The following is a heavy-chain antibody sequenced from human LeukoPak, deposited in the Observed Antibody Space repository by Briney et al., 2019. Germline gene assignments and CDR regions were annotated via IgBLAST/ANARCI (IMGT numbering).Heavy chain of an antibody. J-gene: IGHJ4*02. V-gene: IGHV3-30*04. CDR2: ISYDGSNK. CDR3: ARSPSDLIAAAG. Sequence: GRSLRLSCAASGFTFSSYAMHWVRQAPGKGLEWVAVISYDGSNKYYADSVKGRFTTSRDNSKNTLYLQMNSLRAEDTAVYYCARSPSDLIAAAGWGQGTLVTVSS. CDR1: GFTFSSYA. D-gene: IGHD6-13*01.